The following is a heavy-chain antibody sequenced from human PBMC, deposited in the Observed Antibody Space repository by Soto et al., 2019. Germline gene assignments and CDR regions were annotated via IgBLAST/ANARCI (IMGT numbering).Heavy chain of an antibody. CDR1: GYTLTELS. Sequence: GASVKVSCKVSGYTLTELSMHWVRQAPGKGLEWMGGFDPEDGETIYAQKFQGRVTMTEDTSTDTAYMELSSLRSEDTAVYYCATDPGAATGDYYYYGMDVWGQGTTVTVSS. D-gene: IGHD1-26*01. J-gene: IGHJ6*02. CDR3: ATDPGAATGDYYYYGMDV. CDR2: FDPEDGET. V-gene: IGHV1-24*01.